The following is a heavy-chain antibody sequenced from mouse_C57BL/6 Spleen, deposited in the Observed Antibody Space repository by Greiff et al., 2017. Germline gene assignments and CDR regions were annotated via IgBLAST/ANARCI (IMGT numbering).Heavy chain of an antibody. CDR2: IYPSDSET. V-gene: IGHV1-61*01. D-gene: IGHD2-5*01. CDR3: AREGNSNSRMDY. J-gene: IGHJ4*01. Sequence: VQLQQPGAELVRPGSSVQLSCKASGYTFTSFWMDWVKQRPGQGLEWIGNIYPSDSETHYNQKFKDKATLTVDTSSSTAYMQLSSLTSEDSAVYYCAREGNSNSRMDYWGQGTSVTVSS. CDR1: GYTFTSFW.